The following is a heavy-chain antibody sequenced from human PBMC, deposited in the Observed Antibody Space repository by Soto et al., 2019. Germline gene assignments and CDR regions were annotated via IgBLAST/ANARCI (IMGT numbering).Heavy chain of an antibody. CDR2: IRGSGSST. D-gene: IGHD3-3*01. Sequence: WGSLRLSCVASGFTLSSYAMSWVRQAPGKGLEWVSTIRGSGSSTYYTDSVKGRFTISRDNARNTLHLQMNSLRAEDTALYYCAKRQYYDFWSDYTHQFFDYWGQGTLVTVSS. V-gene: IGHV3-23*01. CDR1: GFTLSSYA. CDR3: AKRQYYDFWSDYTHQFFDY. J-gene: IGHJ4*02.